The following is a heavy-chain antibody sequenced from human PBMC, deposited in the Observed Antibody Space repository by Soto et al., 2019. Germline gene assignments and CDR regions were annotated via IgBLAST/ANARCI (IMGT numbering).Heavy chain of an antibody. CDR1: GGSISSYY. CDR3: ARAGRYCSGGSCYTYYMDV. D-gene: IGHD2-15*01. J-gene: IGHJ6*03. CDR2: IYYSGST. V-gene: IGHV4-59*01. Sequence: QVQLQESGPGLVKPSETLSLTCTVSGGSISSYYWSWIRQPPGKGLEWIGYIYYSGSTNYNPSLKSRVTISVDTSKNQFSLKLSSVTAADTAVYYCARAGRYCSGGSCYTYYMDVWGKGTTVTVSS.